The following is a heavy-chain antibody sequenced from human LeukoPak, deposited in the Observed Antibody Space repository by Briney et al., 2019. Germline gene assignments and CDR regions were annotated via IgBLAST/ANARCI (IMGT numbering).Heavy chain of an antibody. D-gene: IGHD6-13*01. CDR3: ARHGYSSSWYENWFDP. J-gene: IGHJ5*02. CDR1: GYTFTSYG. Sequence: ASVKVSCKASGYTFTSYGISWVRQAPGQGLEWMGWISAYNGNTNYAQKLQGRVTMTTDTSTSTAYMELRSLRSDDTAVYYCARHGYSSSWYENWFDPRGQGTLVTVSS. CDR2: ISAYNGNT. V-gene: IGHV1-18*01.